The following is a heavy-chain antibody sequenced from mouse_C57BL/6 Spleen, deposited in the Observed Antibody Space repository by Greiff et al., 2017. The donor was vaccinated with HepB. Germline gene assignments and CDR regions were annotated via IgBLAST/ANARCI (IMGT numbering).Heavy chain of an antibody. CDR2: IYPGSGNT. D-gene: IGHD1-1*01. Sequence: QVQLKQSGPELVKPGASVKISCKASGYTFTDYYINWVKQRPGQGLEWIGWIYPGSGNTKYNEKFKGKATLTVDTSSSTAYMQLSSLTSEDSAVYFCARSGGYYGSSLGGNYFDYWGQGTTLTVSS. J-gene: IGHJ2*01. CDR3: ARSGGYYGSSLGGNYFDY. CDR1: GYTFTDYY. V-gene: IGHV1-84*01.